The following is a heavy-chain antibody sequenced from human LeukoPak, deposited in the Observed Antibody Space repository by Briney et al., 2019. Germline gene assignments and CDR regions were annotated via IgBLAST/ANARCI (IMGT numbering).Heavy chain of an antibody. CDR3: ATLYYDSSGRFYWYFDL. J-gene: IGHJ2*01. D-gene: IGHD3-22*01. V-gene: IGHV3-74*01. CDR1: GFTFRNSW. Sequence: GGSLRPSCAASGFTFRNSWMNWVRQAPGKGLVWVSRINSDGSSTSYADSVKGRFTISRDNAKNTLYLQMNSLRAEDTAVYYCATLYYDSSGRFYWYFDLWGRGTLVTVSS. CDR2: INSDGSST.